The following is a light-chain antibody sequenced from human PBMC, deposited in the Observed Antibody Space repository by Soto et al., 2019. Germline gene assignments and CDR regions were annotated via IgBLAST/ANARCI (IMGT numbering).Light chain of an antibody. CDR3: QQYNSSSPT. CDR1: QSISVW. J-gene: IGKJ1*01. Sequence: DIQMTQSPSTLSAPVGDRVTITCRASQSISVWLAWYQQKEGKAPNVXIYKASRLESGVLSRFSGSGSETEFTLTISGLQPGDSATYYCQQYNSSSPTFGQGTQVDIK. V-gene: IGKV1-5*03. CDR2: KAS.